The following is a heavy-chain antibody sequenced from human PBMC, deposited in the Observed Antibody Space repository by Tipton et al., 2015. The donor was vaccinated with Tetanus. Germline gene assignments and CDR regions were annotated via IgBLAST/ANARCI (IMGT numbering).Heavy chain of an antibody. CDR1: GFTFSSQW. CDR2: IKQDGTDY. D-gene: IGHD6-19*01. V-gene: IGHV3-7*01. CDR3: ARSIAVSGYYYYGMDV. J-gene: IGHJ6*02. Sequence: SLRLSCAASGFTFSSQWMSWVRQAPGKGLEWVANIKQDGTDYRYVDSVKGRFTISRDNAKNSLYLQMNSLRVEDTAVYYCARSIAVSGYYYYGMDVWGQGTTVTVSS.